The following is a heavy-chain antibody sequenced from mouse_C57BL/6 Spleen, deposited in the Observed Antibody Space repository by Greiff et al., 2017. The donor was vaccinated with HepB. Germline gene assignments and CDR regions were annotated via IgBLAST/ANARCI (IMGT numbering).Heavy chain of an antibody. CDR2: IYPGDGDT. CDR1: GYAFSSSW. Sequence: VQLQESGPELVKPGASVKISCKASGYAFSSSWMNWVKQRPGKGLEWIGRIYPGDGDTNYNGKFKGKATLTADKSSSTAYMQLSSLTSEDSAVYFCARLGYGNHYYAMDYWGQGTSVTVSS. J-gene: IGHJ4*01. CDR3: ARLGYGNHYYAMDY. D-gene: IGHD2-1*01. V-gene: IGHV1-82*01.